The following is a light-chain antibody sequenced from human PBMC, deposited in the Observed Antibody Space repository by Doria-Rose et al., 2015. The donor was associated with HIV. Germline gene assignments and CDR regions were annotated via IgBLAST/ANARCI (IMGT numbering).Light chain of an antibody. V-gene: IGKV3-20*01. J-gene: IGKJ1*01. Sequence: VLTQSPGTLSLSPGERATLSCRASQSFSSTYLAWYQQKPGQAPSLLIYDGSTRATGIPDRFSASGSGTDFTLTINRLVPEDFALYYCHQYGTSWTFGQGTKVEI. CDR2: DGS. CDR3: HQYGTSWT. CDR1: QSFSSTY.